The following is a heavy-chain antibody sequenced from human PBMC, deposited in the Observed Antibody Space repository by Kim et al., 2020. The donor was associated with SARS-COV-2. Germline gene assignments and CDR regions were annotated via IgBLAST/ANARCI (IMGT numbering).Heavy chain of an antibody. D-gene: IGHD5-18*01. Sequence: SETLSLTCTVSGGSISSSSYYWGWIRQPPGKGLEWIGSIYYSGSTYYNPSLKSRVTISVDTSKNQFSLKLSSVTAADTAVYYCAREGGWIQLWLGWFDPWGQGTLVTVSS. V-gene: IGHV4-39*02. CDR1: GGSISSSSYY. CDR3: AREGGWIQLWLGWFDP. J-gene: IGHJ5*02. CDR2: IYYSGST.